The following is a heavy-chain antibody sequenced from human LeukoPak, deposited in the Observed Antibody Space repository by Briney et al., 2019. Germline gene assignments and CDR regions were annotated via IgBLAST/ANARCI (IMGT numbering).Heavy chain of an antibody. J-gene: IGHJ3*02. CDR2: INHSGST. CDR1: GGSFSGYY. D-gene: IGHD6-25*01. Sequence: SETLSLTCAVYGGSFSGYYWSWIRQPPGKGLEWIGEINHSGSTNSNASLKSRVTLSVDMFKNQFSLRLSSVTAADTAVYYCARVQQRDAFDIWGQGTMVTVSS. V-gene: IGHV4-34*01. CDR3: ARVQQRDAFDI.